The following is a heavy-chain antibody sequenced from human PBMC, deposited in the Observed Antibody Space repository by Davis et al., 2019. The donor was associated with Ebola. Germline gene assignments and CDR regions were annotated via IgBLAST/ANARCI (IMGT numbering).Heavy chain of an antibody. D-gene: IGHD4-17*01. J-gene: IGHJ5*02. Sequence: SETLSLTCTVSGGSISSYYWSWIRQPPGKGLEWIGYMYYSGSTNYNPSLKSRVTISVDTSKNQFSLKLSSVTAADTAVYYCARGGVTNEGAWFDPWGQGTLVTVSS. CDR2: MYYSGST. V-gene: IGHV4-59*01. CDR3: ARGGVTNEGAWFDP. CDR1: GGSISSYY.